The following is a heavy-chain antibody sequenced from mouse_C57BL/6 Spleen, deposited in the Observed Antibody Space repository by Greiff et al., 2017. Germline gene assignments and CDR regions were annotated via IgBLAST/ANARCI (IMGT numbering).Heavy chain of an antibody. Sequence: EVMLVESGGDLVKPGGSLKLSCAASGFTFSSYGMSWVRQTPDKRLEWVATISSGGSYTYYPDSVKGRFTISRDNAKNTLYLQMSSLKSEDTAMYYCARQRALYYFDYCGQGTTLTVSS. CDR1: GFTFSSYG. CDR2: ISSGGSYT. CDR3: ARQRALYYFDY. D-gene: IGHD3-1*01. J-gene: IGHJ2*01. V-gene: IGHV5-6*01.